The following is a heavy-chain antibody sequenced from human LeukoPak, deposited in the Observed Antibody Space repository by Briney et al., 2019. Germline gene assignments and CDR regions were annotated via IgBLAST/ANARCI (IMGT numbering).Heavy chain of an antibody. Sequence: GGSLRLSCAASGFTFSSYSMNWVRQAPGKGLEWVSSIPSSSSYIYYADSVKGRFTISRDNAKNSLYLQMNSLRAEDTAVYYCARDYYGSGSYYYYYYGMDVWGQGTTVTVSS. CDR3: ARDYYGSGSYYYYYYGMDV. CDR1: GFTFSSYS. CDR2: IPSSSSYI. D-gene: IGHD3-10*01. V-gene: IGHV3-21*01. J-gene: IGHJ6*02.